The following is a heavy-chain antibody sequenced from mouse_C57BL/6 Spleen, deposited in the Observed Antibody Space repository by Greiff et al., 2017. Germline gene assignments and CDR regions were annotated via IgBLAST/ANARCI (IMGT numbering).Heavy chain of an antibody. CDR3: TRDEGKGTWFAY. CDR1: GFTFSSYA. CDR2: ISSGGEYI. Sequence: EVMLVESGEGLVKPGGSLKLSCAASGFTFSSYAMSWVRQTPEKRLEWVAYISSGGEYIYYADTVKGRFTISRDNARNTLYLQMSSLKSEDTAMYYCTRDEGKGTWFAYWGQGTLVTVSA. J-gene: IGHJ3*01. V-gene: IGHV5-9-1*02.